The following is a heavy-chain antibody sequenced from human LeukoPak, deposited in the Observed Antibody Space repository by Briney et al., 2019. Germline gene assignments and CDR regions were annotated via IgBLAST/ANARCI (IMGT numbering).Heavy chain of an antibody. CDR1: GGSISTANYY. J-gene: IGHJ4*02. V-gene: IGHV4-39*02. CDR3: AREPLTGRGFDY. Sequence: KTSETLSLTCTVSGGSISTANYYWGWVLQPPGKGLEWIGNIFYSGSTYYSPSLKSRVTISVDTSKNQFSLKLSSVTAADTAVAYCAREPLTGRGFDYWGQGTLVTVSS. CDR2: IFYSGST. D-gene: IGHD3-9*01.